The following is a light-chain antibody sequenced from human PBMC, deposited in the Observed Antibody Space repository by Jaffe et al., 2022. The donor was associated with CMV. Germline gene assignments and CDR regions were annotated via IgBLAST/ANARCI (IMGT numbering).Light chain of an antibody. J-gene: IGLJ3*02. CDR1: SSNIGSNT. V-gene: IGLV1-44*01. Sequence: QSVLTQPPSASGTPGQRVTISCSGSSSNIGSNTVNWYQQLPGTAPKLLIYSNNQRPSGVPDRFSGSKSGTSASLAISGLQSEDEADYYCAAWDDSLNPSWVFGGGTKLTVL. CDR2: SNN. CDR3: AAWDDSLNPSWV.